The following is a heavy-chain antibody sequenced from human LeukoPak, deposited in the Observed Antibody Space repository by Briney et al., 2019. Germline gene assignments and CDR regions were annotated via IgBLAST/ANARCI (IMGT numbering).Heavy chain of an antibody. CDR2: IKQDGSEK. V-gene: IGHV3-7*01. Sequence: RGSLRLSCAAAGFIFSSYWMSWVRQAPGKGLEWVANIKQDGSEKYYVESVKGRFTISRGKAKNSLYMQMNSLRAEDTAVYYCARGGYYYDGSGYYDYWGQGTLVTVSS. D-gene: IGHD3-22*01. CDR3: ARGGYYYDGSGYYDY. J-gene: IGHJ4*02. CDR1: GFIFSSYW.